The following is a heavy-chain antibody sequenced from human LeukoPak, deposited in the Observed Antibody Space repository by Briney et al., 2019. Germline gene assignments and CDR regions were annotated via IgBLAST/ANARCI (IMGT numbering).Heavy chain of an antibody. CDR3: ARASRREMATIGDNWFDP. V-gene: IGHV4-34*01. Sequence: SETLTLTCAVYGGSFSGYYWSWIRQPPGKGLEWIGEIYHSGSTNYNPSLKSRVTISVDKSKNQFSLKLSSVTAADTAVYYCARASRREMATIGDNWFDPWGQGTLVTVSS. J-gene: IGHJ5*02. D-gene: IGHD5-24*01. CDR2: IYHSGST. CDR1: GGSFSGYY.